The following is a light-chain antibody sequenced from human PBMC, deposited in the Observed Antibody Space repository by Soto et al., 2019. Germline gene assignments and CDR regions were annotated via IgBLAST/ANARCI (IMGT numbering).Light chain of an antibody. CDR1: SSXXGAGYD. J-gene: IGLJ3*02. CDR2: GNR. Sequence: QSVLTQSPSVSGAPGQRVTISCTGSSSXXGAGYDVHWYQQFPGTVPKLLIYGNRNRPSGVPDRFSGSKSGTSASLAITGLQAEDEADYYCQSYDSSLNIWVFGGGTKLTVL. CDR3: QSYDSSLNIWV. V-gene: IGLV1-40*01.